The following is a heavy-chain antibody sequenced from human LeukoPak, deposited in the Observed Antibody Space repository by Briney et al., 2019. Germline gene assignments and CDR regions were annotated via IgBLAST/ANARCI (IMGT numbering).Heavy chain of an antibody. CDR3: ARVSGSGWPYYYYYMDV. CDR1: GGSFSGYY. V-gene: IGHV4-34*01. CDR2: INHSGST. Sequence: SETLSLTCAVYGGSFSGYYWSWIRQPPGKGLEWIGEINHSGSTNYNPSLKSRVTISVDTSKNQFSLKLSSVTAADTAVYYCARVSGSGWPYYYYYMDVWGKGTTVTISS. J-gene: IGHJ6*03. D-gene: IGHD6-19*01.